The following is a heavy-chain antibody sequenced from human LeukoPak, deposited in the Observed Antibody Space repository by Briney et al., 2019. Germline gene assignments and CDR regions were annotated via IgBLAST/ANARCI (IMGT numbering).Heavy chain of an antibody. J-gene: IGHJ4*02. D-gene: IGHD1-26*01. Sequence: CGSLRLSCAASGLTVSSNHMSWVRQAPGKGLERVSVIYSGDNTYYADSVKGRFTISRDNSKNMLYLQMNSLRAEDTAVYYCARDPSGSYRYFDYWGQGTLVTVSS. CDR1: GLTVSSNH. CDR2: IYSGDNT. V-gene: IGHV3-53*01. CDR3: ARDPSGSYRYFDY.